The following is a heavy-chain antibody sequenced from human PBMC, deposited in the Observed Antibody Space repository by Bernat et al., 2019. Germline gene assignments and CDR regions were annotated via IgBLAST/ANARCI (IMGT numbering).Heavy chain of an antibody. Sequence: EVQLVESGGGLVKPGGSLRLSCAASGFTFSNAWMSWVRQAPGKGLEWVGRIKSKTDGGTTDFATPVKGRFTISRDNSKTTLYLQMNSLKTEDTDMYYCTTSYCSGGSCYSPVPPFDYWGQGTLVTVSS. CDR2: IKSKTDGGTT. V-gene: IGHV3-15*01. D-gene: IGHD2-15*01. CDR3: TTSYCSGGSCYSPVPPFDY. J-gene: IGHJ4*02. CDR1: GFTFSNAW.